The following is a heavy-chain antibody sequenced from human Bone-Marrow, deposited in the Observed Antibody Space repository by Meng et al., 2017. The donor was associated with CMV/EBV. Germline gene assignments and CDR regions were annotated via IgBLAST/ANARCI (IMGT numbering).Heavy chain of an antibody. CDR2: TYYRSKWYN. J-gene: IGHJ4*02. CDR3: ARGGRWLQLSLYDY. CDR1: GDSVSSNSAA. D-gene: IGHD5-24*01. V-gene: IGHV6-1*01. Sequence: SQTLSLTCAIPGDSVSSNSAAWNWIRQSPSRGLEWLGRTYYRSKWYNDYAVSVKSRITINPDTSKNQFSLQLNSVTPEDTAVYYCARGGRWLQLSLYDYWGQGTLVTVAS.